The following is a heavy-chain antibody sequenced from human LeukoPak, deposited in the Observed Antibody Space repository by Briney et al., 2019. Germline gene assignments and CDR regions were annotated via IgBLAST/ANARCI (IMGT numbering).Heavy chain of an antibody. CDR1: GFTFSSYA. V-gene: IGHV3-23*01. CDR3: AKGDTIFGVAISRMAFDP. D-gene: IGHD3-3*01. J-gene: IGHJ5*02. CDR2: ISGSGGST. Sequence: GGSLRLSCAASGFTFSSYAMSWVRQAPGKGLEWVSAISGSGGSTYYADSVKGRFTISRDNSKNTLYLQMNSLRAEDTAVYYCAKGDTIFGVAISRMAFDPWGQGTLVTVSS.